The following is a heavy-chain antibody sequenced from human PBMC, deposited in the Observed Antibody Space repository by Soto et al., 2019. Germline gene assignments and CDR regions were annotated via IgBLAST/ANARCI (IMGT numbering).Heavy chain of an antibody. V-gene: IGHV4-39*07. D-gene: IGHD3-22*01. CDR1: GCSISSSSYY. J-gene: IGHJ6*02. CDR2: IYYSGST. Sequence: SETLSLTCTFSGCSISSSSYYWGWIRQPPGKGLEWIGNIYYSGSTYYNPSLKSRVTISVDTSKNQFSLKLSSVTAADTAVYYCARVPGYYDSSGYYLHHYYGMDVWGQGTTVTVSS. CDR3: ARVPGYYDSSGYYLHHYYGMDV.